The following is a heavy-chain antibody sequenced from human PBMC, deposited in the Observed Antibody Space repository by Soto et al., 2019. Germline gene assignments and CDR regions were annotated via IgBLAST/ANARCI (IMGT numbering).Heavy chain of an antibody. J-gene: IGHJ4*02. V-gene: IGHV4-59*01. D-gene: IGHD1-26*01. CDR3: ARTREVESTLSLDY. Sequence: SETLSLTCTVSGGSISSYYWSWIRQPPGKGLEWIGYIYYSGSTNYNPSLKSRVTISVDTSKNQFSLKLSSVTAADTAVYYCARTREVESTLSLDYWGQGTLVTVSS. CDR1: GGSISSYY. CDR2: IYYSGST.